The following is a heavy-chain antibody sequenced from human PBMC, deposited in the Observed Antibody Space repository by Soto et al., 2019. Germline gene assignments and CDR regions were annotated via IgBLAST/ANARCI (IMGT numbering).Heavy chain of an antibody. D-gene: IGHD2-2*02. V-gene: IGHV1-18*01. J-gene: IGHJ3*02. CDR3: ARDESSTSCYTACSSSADDAFDI. CDR2: ISAYNGNT. Sequence: QVQLVQSGAEVKKPGASVKVSCKASGYTFTSYGISWVRQAPGQGLEWMGWISAYNGNTNYAQKLQGRVTMTTATSTCTGDMELRSRRSDDTAVYYCARDESSTSCYTACSSSADDAFDICGQGTMVTVSS. CDR1: GYTFTSYG.